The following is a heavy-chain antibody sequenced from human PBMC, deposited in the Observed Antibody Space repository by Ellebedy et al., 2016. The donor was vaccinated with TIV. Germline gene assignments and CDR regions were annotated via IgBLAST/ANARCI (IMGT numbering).Heavy chain of an antibody. Sequence: GESLKISXAASGFNITDYWMSWVRQAPGKGLEWVANIKQDGTEKYYVASVEGRFTISRDDAKNSLSLQMTSLRAEDIGLYYCARAGSSTMFGTLINFYMDVWGKGTTVTV. CDR3: ARAGSSTMFGTLINFYMDV. CDR2: IKQDGTEK. D-gene: IGHD3-3*01. J-gene: IGHJ6*03. CDR1: GFNITDYW. V-gene: IGHV3-7*01.